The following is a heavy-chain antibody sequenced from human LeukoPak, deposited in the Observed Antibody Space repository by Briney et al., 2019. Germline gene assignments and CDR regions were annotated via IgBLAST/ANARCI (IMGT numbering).Heavy chain of an antibody. Sequence: PSGTLSLTCAVSGGSINSGNYYWSWIRQPPGKRLEWIGYIHDNGGTNYNPSLKSRVTISVDTSKKQFSLKLSSVTAADTAVYYCARDHGNDWSWYIDLWGRGTLVTVSS. D-gene: IGHD3-9*01. CDR3: ARDHGNDWSWYIDL. V-gene: IGHV4-61*01. CDR1: GGSINSGNYY. CDR2: IHDNGGT. J-gene: IGHJ2*01.